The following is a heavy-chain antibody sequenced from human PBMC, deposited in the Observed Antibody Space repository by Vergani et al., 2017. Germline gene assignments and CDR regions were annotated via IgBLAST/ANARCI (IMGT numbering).Heavy chain of an antibody. J-gene: IGHJ6*02. D-gene: IGHD6-6*01. CDR2: IYTSGST. CDR3: AGGQLGDSIYYYYGMDV. Sequence: QVQLQQWGAGLLKPSETLSLTCAVYGGSFSGYYWSWIRQPAGKGLEWIGRIYTSGSTNYNPSLKSRVTISVDTSKNQFSLKLSSVTAADTAVYYCAGGQLGDSIYYYYGMDVWGQGTTVTVSS. V-gene: IGHV4-59*10. CDR1: GGSFSGYY.